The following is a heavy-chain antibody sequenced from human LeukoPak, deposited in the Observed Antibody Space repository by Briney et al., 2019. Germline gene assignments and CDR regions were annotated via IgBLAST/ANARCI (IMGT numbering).Heavy chain of an antibody. D-gene: IGHD4-11*01. CDR3: ASRTTVTNALSFDY. CDR2: IYNTGST. J-gene: IGHJ4*02. CDR1: GYFVSSGYY. V-gene: IGHV4-38-2*01. Sequence: SETLSLTCGVSGYFVSSGYYWGWIRPPPGKGLEWIGNIYNTGSTYYNPSPKSRVTISVDTSNNQFSLKLSSVTSADTAVYYCASRTTVTNALSFDYWGQGSLVIVSS.